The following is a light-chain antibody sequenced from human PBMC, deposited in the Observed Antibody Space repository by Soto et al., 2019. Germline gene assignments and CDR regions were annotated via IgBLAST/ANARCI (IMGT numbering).Light chain of an antibody. V-gene: IGKV1-13*02. Sequence: AIQLTQSPSSLSASVGDRVTITCRASQGIGSALAWYQQRPGEAPRSLIYDASTLGSGVPLRFSGSGSGTYFTLTISTLQLEDFATYYCQQFNSYPLTFGGGTKVEIK. CDR1: QGIGSA. CDR2: DAS. CDR3: QQFNSYPLT. J-gene: IGKJ4*01.